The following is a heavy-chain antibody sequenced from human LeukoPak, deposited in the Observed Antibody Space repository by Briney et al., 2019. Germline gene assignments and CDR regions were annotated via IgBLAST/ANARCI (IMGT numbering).Heavy chain of an antibody. Sequence: SETLSLTCTVSGGSISSYYWSWIRQPPGKGLEWIGYIYYSGSTNYNPSLKSRVTISVDTSKNQFSLKLSSVTAADTAVYYRARVYCSGGSCYSDPWGQGTLVTVSS. J-gene: IGHJ5*02. CDR1: GGSISSYY. CDR2: IYYSGST. CDR3: ARVYCSGGSCYSDP. V-gene: IGHV4-59*01. D-gene: IGHD2-15*01.